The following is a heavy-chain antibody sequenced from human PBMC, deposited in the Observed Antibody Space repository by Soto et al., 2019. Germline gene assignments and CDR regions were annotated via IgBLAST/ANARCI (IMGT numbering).Heavy chain of an antibody. J-gene: IGHJ4*02. CDR1: GFTFSNAW. CDR2: IKSKTDGGTT. CDR3: TTDLGQYSSGWYPDY. V-gene: IGHV3-15*01. D-gene: IGHD6-19*01. Sequence: GGSLRLSCAASGFTFSNAWMSWVRPAPGKGLEWVGRIKSKTDGGTTDYAAPVKGRFTISRDDSKNTLYLQMNSLKTEDTAVYYCTTDLGQYSSGWYPDYWGQGTLVTVSS.